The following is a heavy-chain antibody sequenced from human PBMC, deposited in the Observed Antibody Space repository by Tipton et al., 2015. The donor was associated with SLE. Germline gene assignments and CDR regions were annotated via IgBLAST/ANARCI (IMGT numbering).Heavy chain of an antibody. CDR1: GFTFDDYA. CDR3: AKALGSGVAFVY. J-gene: IGHJ4*02. Sequence: SLRLSCAASGFTFDDYAMHWVRQAPGKGLEWVSGISWNSGSIGYANSVKGRFTISRDNAKNSLYLQMNSLRAEDTALYYCAKALGSGVAFVYWGQGTLVAVSS. V-gene: IGHV3-9*01. D-gene: IGHD2-15*01. CDR2: ISWNSGSI.